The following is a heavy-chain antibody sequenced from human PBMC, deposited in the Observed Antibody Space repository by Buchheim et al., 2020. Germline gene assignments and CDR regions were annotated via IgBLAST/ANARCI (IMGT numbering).Heavy chain of an antibody. Sequence: QVQLVQSGAEVKKPGASVKVSCKASGYTFTSYDINWVRQATGQGLEWMGWMNPNSGNTGYAQKFQGRVTMTRNTSISTAYMELSSLRSEDTAVYYCARVGLDCGGDCYSGSYYYYGMDVWGQGTT. J-gene: IGHJ6*02. D-gene: IGHD2-21*02. CDR2: MNPNSGNT. CDR1: GYTFTSYD. V-gene: IGHV1-8*01. CDR3: ARVGLDCGGDCYSGSYYYYGMDV.